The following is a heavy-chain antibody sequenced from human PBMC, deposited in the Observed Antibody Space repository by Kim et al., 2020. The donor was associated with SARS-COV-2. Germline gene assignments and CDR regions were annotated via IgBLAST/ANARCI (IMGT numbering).Heavy chain of an antibody. Sequence: SETLSLTCTVSGGSVSSGSYYWSWIRQPPGKGLEWIGYIYYSGSTNYNPSLKSRVTISVDTSKNQFSLKLSSVTAADTAVYYCARVKGAGIYDILTGYYWDYYYYGMDVWGQGTTVTVSS. CDR3: ARVKGAGIYDILTGYYWDYYYYGMDV. CDR1: GGSVSSGSYY. V-gene: IGHV4-61*01. D-gene: IGHD3-9*01. J-gene: IGHJ6*02. CDR2: IYYSGST.